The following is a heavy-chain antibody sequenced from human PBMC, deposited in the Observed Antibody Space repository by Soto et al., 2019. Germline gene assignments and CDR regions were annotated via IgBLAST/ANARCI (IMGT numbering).Heavy chain of an antibody. CDR3: ARLYDYSSSGFSI. CDR1: GGTFRSYA. J-gene: IGHJ4*02. CDR2: IIPVFGTA. Sequence: QVQLVQSGAEVKRPGSSVKVSCKTSGGTFRSYAISWVRQAPGQGLEWMGGIIPVFGTAKYAQKFQGRVTITADESTSTAYMELSSLRSDDTAVYYCARLYDYSSSGFSIWGPGTFVTVSS. V-gene: IGHV1-69*01. D-gene: IGHD4-4*01.